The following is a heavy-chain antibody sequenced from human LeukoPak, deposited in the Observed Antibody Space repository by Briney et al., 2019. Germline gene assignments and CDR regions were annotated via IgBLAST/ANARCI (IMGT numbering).Heavy chain of an antibody. J-gene: IGHJ1*01. D-gene: IGHD6-13*01. CDR3: ARRFGGPYSSRGEWYFQH. CDR1: GGSFSGYY. Sequence: PSETLSLTCAVYGGSFSGYYWSWIRQPPGKGLEWIGEINHSGSTNYNPSLKSRVTISVDTSKNQFSLKLSSVTAADTAVYYCARRFGGPYSSRGEWYFQHWGQGTLVTVSS. CDR2: INHSGST. V-gene: IGHV4-34*01.